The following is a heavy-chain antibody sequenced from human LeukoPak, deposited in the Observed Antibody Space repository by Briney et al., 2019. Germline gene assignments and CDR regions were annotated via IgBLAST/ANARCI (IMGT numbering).Heavy chain of an antibody. CDR3: ARVSSTRFDP. V-gene: IGHV1-2*02. Sequence: FQGRVTMTRDTSISTAYMELSRLRSDDTAVYYCARVSSTRFDPWGQGTLVTVSS. D-gene: IGHD6-13*01. J-gene: IGHJ5*02.